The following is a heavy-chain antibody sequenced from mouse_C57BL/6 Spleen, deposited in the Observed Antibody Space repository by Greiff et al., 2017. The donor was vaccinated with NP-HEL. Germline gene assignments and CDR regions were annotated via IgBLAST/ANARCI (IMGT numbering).Heavy chain of an antibody. V-gene: IGHV5-6*01. J-gene: IGHJ3*01. CDR1: GFTFSSYG. Sequence: EVQLQESGGDLVKPGGSLKLSCAASGFTFSSYGMSWVRQTPDKRLEWVATISSGGSYTYYPDSVKGRFTISRDNAKNTLYLQMSSLKSEDTAMYYCARHDDYDAEAWFAYWGQGTLVTVSA. CDR3: ARHDDYDAEAWFAY. CDR2: ISSGGSYT. D-gene: IGHD2-4*01.